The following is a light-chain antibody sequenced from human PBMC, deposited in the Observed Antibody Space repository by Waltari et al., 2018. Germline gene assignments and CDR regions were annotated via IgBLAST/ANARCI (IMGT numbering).Light chain of an antibody. CDR2: GAS. CDR1: QSVSGY. CDR3: QQYSTSPFT. V-gene: IGKV3-20*01. Sequence: EIVLTQSPGTLSLSPGERATLSCRASQSVSGYLAWYQQKPGQAPRLLIYGASSSATGIPDRFSGSGSGTDFTLTISRLEPEDFAVYYCQQYSTSPFTFGQGTKLEIK. J-gene: IGKJ2*01.